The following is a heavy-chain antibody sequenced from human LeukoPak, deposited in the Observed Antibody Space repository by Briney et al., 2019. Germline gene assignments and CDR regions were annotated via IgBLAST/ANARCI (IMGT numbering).Heavy chain of an antibody. CDR2: ISSNGDYT. D-gene: IGHD6-13*01. Sequence: PGGSLRLSCSASGFTFSTYPMQWVRQAPGKGLEYVSSISSNGDYTYYADSVKGRFTISRDNSKNTLYLQMDSLRAEDTAVYHCAKTSSSWYGHLDYWGQGALVTVSS. CDR1: GFTFSTYP. CDR3: AKTSSSWYGHLDY. V-gene: IGHV3-64D*06. J-gene: IGHJ4*02.